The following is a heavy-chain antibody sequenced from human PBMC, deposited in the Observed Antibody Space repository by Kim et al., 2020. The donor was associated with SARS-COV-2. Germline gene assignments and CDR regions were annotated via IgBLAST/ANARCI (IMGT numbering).Heavy chain of an antibody. CDR3: ARGIAVAATIDY. CDR1: GYTFRSYA. V-gene: IGHV1-3*01. CDR2: INGGDGNT. D-gene: IGHD6-13*01. Sequence: ASVKVSCKASGYTFRSYAMHWVRQAPGQRREWMGWINGGDGNTKYSEKFQGRVTISRDTSATTAYLELGSLRSEDTAVYYCARGIAVAATIDYWGQGTLVTVS. J-gene: IGHJ4*02.